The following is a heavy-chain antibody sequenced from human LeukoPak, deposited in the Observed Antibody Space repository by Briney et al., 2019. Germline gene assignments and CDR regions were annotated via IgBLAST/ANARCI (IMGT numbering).Heavy chain of an antibody. D-gene: IGHD2/OR15-2a*01. CDR3: AREPDFERYFDY. J-gene: IGHJ4*02. V-gene: IGHV3-53*01. CDR1: GFTFSSYA. Sequence: GGSLRLSCAASGFTFSSYAMSWVRQAPGKGLEWVSVIYSGGSTYYADSVKGRFTISRDNSKNTLYLQMNSLRAEDTAVYYCAREPDFERYFDYWGQGTLVTVSS. CDR2: IYSGGST.